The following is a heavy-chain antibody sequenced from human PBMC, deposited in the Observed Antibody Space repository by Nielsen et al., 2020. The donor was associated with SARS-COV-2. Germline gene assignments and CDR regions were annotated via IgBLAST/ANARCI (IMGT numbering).Heavy chain of an antibody. V-gene: IGHV3-23*01. D-gene: IGHD3/OR15-3a*01. CDR1: GFTFSNDA. CDR2: ISGSGSDT. CDR3: AKEKRGLFLGLYDL. Sequence: GESLKISCAASGFTFSNDAMSWVRQAPGKGLVWVSFISGSGSDTYYADSVKGRFTISRDNSKITSYLQMRSLGAEDTAVYYCAKEKRGLFLGLYDLWGQGTLVTVSS. J-gene: IGHJ5*02.